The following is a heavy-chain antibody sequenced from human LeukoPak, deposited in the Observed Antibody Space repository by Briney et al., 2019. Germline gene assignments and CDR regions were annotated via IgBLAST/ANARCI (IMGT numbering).Heavy chain of an antibody. CDR3: AKRIATAGKHYFDN. V-gene: IGHV3-48*01. D-gene: IGHD6-13*01. CDR1: GFTFSSYS. J-gene: IGHJ4*02. CDR2: ISSSSSTI. Sequence: GGSLRLSCAASGFTFSSYSMKWVRQAPGKGLEWVSYISSSSSTIHYADSVKGRFTISRDNAKNSLYLQMNSLRAEDTAVYYCAKRIATAGKHYFDNWGQGTLVTVSS.